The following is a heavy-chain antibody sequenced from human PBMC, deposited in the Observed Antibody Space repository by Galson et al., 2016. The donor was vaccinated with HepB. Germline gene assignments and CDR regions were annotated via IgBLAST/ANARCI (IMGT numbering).Heavy chain of an antibody. D-gene: IGHD6-19*01. CDR3: ARGKYNSGWHLGWKGPNYLDP. CDR2: ISDSSCNR. CDR1: GFNFSDYE. J-gene: IGHJ5*02. Sequence: SLRLSCAGFGFNFSDYEMNWVRQVPGKGLEWVSYISDSSCNRYYRDSVQVRFVISREHAKNSLYLQMNSLRAGDTAVYYCARGKYNSGWHLGWKGPNYLDPWGQGTLVTVSS. V-gene: IGHV3-48*03.